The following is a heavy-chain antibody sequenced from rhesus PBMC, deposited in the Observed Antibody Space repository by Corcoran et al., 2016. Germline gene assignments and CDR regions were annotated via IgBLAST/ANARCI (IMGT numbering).Heavy chain of an antibody. Sequence: QLQLQESGPGLVKPSATLPLTCAVSGCSISRNYWSWIRPPPGKGLEWIGRISGIGGSTDHNPSLKSRVTISTDTSKNQFSLKLSSVTAADTAVYYCARGWGDWYFDIWGPGTPITISS. CDR3: ARGWGDWYFDI. V-gene: IGHV4-173*01. J-gene: IGHJ2*01. D-gene: IGHD3-34*01. CDR1: GCSISRNY. CDR2: ISGIGGST.